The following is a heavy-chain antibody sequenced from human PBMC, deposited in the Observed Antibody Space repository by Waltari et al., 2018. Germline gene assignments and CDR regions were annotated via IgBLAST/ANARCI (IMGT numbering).Heavy chain of an antibody. CDR1: GGYFSGYY. CDR3: ALYNWNYVGY. V-gene: IGHV4-34*01. Sequence: QVQLQQWGAGLLKPSETLSLTCAVYGGYFSGYYWSWIRQPPGKGLEWIGEINHSGSTNYKPSLKSRVTISVDTSKNQFSLKLSSVTAADTAVYYCALYNWNYVGYWGQGTLVTVSS. J-gene: IGHJ4*02. D-gene: IGHD1-1*01. CDR2: INHSGST.